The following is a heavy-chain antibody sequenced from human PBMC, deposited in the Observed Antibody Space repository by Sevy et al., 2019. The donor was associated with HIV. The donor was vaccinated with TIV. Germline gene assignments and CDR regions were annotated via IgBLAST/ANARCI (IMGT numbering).Heavy chain of an antibody. V-gene: IGHV3-53*01. D-gene: IGHD4-17*01. CDR1: GFTVSNNY. CDR3: AGRRDYGDQRRYGMDV. CDR2: IYSGGST. J-gene: IGHJ6*02. Sequence: GGSLRLSCAASGFTVSNNYMSWVRQAPGKGLEWVSVIYSGGSTYYADSVKGRFTISRDSSKNTLYLQMNSLRAEDTAVYYCAGRRDYGDQRRYGMDVWGQGTTVTVSS.